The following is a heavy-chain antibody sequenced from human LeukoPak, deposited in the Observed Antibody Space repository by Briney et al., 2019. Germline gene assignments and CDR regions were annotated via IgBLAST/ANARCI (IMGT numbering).Heavy chain of an antibody. Sequence: GGSLRLSCAASGFSFSTYWMSWVRQAPGKGLEWVANIKQDGSEKYYVDSVKGRFTISRDNAKNSLYLQMNSLRAEDTAVYYCARYRGGSIYGMDVWGQGTTVTVSS. J-gene: IGHJ6*02. V-gene: IGHV3-7*05. D-gene: IGHD5-12*01. CDR2: IKQDGSEK. CDR3: ARYRGGSIYGMDV. CDR1: GFSFSTYW.